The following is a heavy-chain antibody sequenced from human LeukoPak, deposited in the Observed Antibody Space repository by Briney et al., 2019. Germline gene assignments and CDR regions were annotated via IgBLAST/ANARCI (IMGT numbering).Heavy chain of an antibody. J-gene: IGHJ2*01. CDR3: ATGKLYTTHRYFDI. Sequence: ASVKVSCKASGYTFSDQYMQWLQLAPGKGLEWVGRLDPEEGKTIYAEKFQGRVTITADTSTDTSYMELSRLTSEDTAVYYCATGKLYTTHRYFDIWRRGTLVTVPS. CDR1: GYTFSDQY. V-gene: IGHV1-69-2*01. CDR2: LDPEEGKT. D-gene: IGHD2-2*02.